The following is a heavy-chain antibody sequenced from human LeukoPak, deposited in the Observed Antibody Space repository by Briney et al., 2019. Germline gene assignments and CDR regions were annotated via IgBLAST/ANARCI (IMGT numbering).Heavy chain of an antibody. CDR2: IIPILGIA. V-gene: IGHV1-69*04. Sequence: SVKVSCKASGGTFSSYAISWVRQAPGQGLEWMGRIIPILGIANYAQKFQGRVTITADKSTSTAYMELRSPRSEDTPVYYCARGGGVVTGEYYFDYWGQGTLVTVSS. CDR1: GGTFSSYA. CDR3: ARGGGVVTGEYYFDY. D-gene: IGHD2-21*02. J-gene: IGHJ4*02.